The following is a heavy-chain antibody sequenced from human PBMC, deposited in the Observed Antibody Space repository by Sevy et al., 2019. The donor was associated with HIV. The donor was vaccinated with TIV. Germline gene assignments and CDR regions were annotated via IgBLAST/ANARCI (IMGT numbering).Heavy chain of an antibody. V-gene: IGHV3-15*01. J-gene: IGHJ4*02. CDR1: GFTFSNAW. D-gene: IGHD2-15*01. CDR2: IKSKTDGGTT. Sequence: GGSLRLSCPASGFTFSNAWMSWVRQAPGKGLEWVGRIKSKTDGGTTDHAAPVKGRFTISRDDSKNTLYLQMNSLKTEDTAVYYCTTELGYCSGGSCLPFDYWGQGTLVTVSS. CDR3: TTELGYCSGGSCLPFDY.